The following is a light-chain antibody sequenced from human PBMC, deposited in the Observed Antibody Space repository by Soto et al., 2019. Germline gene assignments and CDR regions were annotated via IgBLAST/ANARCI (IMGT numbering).Light chain of an antibody. J-gene: IGLJ1*01. CDR1: SSDIGGYDY. CDR2: DVS. CDR3: NSYTTSSSLYV. Sequence: QSALTQPASVSGSPGQSITISCTGTSSDIGGYDYVSWYQQYPGKAPKLMIYDVSNRPSGVSDRFSGSKSASTASLTISGLQAEDEADYYCNSYTTSSSLYVFGTGTKVTVL. V-gene: IGLV2-14*01.